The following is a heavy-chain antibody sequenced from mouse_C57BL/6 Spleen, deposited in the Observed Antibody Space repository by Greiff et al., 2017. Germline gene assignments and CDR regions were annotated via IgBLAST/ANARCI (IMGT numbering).Heavy chain of an antibody. V-gene: IGHV1-69*01. CDR2: IDPSDSYT. J-gene: IGHJ2*01. D-gene: IGHD1-1*01. CDR3: AVTVVAPFDY. Sequence: QVQLQQPGAELVMPGASVKLSCKASGYTFTSYWMHWVKQRPGQGLEWIGEIDPSDSYTNYNQKFKGKSTLTVDKSSSTAYMQLSSLTSEDSAVYYCAVTVVAPFDYWRQGTTLTVSS. CDR1: GYTFTSYW.